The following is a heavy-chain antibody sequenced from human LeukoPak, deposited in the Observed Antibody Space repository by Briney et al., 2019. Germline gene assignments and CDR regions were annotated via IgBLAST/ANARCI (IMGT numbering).Heavy chain of an antibody. CDR3: ASGVVVITTRPFDY. Sequence: TSETLSLTCTVSAGSISLYNTYYWNWIRQSPGKGLGWIGYIYYSGSTSYNPSLKSRVTISLDTSKNQFSLKLSSVTAADTAVYYCASGVVVITTRPFDYWGQGTLVTVSS. V-gene: IGHV4-59*08. CDR1: AGSISLYNTYY. D-gene: IGHD3-22*01. J-gene: IGHJ4*02. CDR2: IYYSGST.